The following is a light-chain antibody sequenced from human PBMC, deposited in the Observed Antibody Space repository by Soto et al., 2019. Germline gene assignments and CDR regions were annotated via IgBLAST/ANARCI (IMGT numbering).Light chain of an antibody. J-gene: IGKJ2*01. CDR3: QQFNNYL. CDR2: DAS. Sequence: AIQLTQSPSSLSASVGDRVTITCRASQGISSALAWYQQKPGKAPKLLIYDASSLESGVPSRFSGSGSGTDFTLTISSLQPEYFATYYCQQFNNYLFGQGTKLEIK. CDR1: QGISSA. V-gene: IGKV1D-13*01.